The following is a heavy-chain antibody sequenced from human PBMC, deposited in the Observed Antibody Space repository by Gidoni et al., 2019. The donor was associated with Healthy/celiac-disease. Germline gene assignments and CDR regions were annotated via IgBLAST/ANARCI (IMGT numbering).Heavy chain of an antibody. J-gene: IGHJ4*02. D-gene: IGHD6-13*01. CDR1: GGSFSGYP. Sequence: QVQLQQWGAGLLKPSETLSPTCAVYGGSFSGYPWSWIRQPPGKGLAWIGEINHSGSTNYNPSLKSRVTISVDTSKNQFSLKLSSVTAADTAVYYCARGRGEAAAAATQYYFDYWGQGTLVTVSS. V-gene: IGHV4-34*01. CDR2: INHSGST. CDR3: ARGRGEAAAAATQYYFDY.